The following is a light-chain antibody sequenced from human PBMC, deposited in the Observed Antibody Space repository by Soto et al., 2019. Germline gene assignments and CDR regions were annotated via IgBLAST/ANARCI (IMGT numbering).Light chain of an antibody. CDR3: QQYNNWPLA. J-gene: IGKJ4*01. CDR1: QSVSNN. V-gene: IGKV3-15*01. CDR2: GAS. Sequence: EIVMTQSPASLSVSPGERATLSCRASQSVSNNLAWFQKKPGQAPRLLMYGASTRATDIPARFSGSGSGTEFTLTISSLQSEDFAIYYCQQYNNWPLAFGGGTKVEIK.